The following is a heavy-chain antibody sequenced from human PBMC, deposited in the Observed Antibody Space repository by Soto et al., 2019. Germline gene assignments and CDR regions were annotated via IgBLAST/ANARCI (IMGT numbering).Heavy chain of an antibody. V-gene: IGHV4-34*01. J-gene: IGHJ6*02. Sequence: KPSETLSLTCAVYGGSFSGYYWSWIRQPPGKGLEWIGEINHSGSTNYNPSLKSRVTISVDTSKNQFSLKLSSVTAADTAVYYCAREDSSRGGGVDHGMDVSGQGTKGTVS. CDR3: AREDSSRGGGVDHGMDV. CDR2: INHSGST. CDR1: GGSFSGYY. D-gene: IGHD6-13*01.